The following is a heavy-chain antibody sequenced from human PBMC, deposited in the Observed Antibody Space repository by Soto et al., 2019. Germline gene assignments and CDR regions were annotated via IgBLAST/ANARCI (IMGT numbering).Heavy chain of an antibody. D-gene: IGHD3-10*01. Sequence: ASVKVSCKASGYTFTGYYMHWVRQAPGQGHEWMGWINPNSGGTNYAQKFQGWVTMTRDTSISTAYMELSRLRSDDTAVYYCARDLNTYYYGSGSTYGMDVGGQGTTVTVSS. V-gene: IGHV1-2*04. CDR1: GYTFTGYY. CDR3: ARDLNTYYYGSGSTYGMDV. J-gene: IGHJ6*02. CDR2: INPNSGGT.